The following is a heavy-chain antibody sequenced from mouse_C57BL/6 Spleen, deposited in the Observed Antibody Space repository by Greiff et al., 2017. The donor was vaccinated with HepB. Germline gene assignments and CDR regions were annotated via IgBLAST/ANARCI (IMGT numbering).Heavy chain of an antibody. Sequence: VQLQQSGAELVRPGTSVKLSCKASGYTFTSYWMHWVKQRPGQGLEWIGVIDPSDSYTNYNQKFKGKATLTVDTSSSTAYMQLSSLTSEDSAVYYWAREGAAQATDYWGQGTTLTVSS. J-gene: IGHJ2*01. D-gene: IGHD3-2*02. V-gene: IGHV1-59*01. CDR3: AREGAAQATDY. CDR1: GYTFTSYW. CDR2: IDPSDSYT.